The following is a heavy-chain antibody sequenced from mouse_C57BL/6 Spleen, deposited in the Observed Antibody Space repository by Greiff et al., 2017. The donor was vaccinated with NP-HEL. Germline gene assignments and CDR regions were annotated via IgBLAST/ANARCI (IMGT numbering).Heavy chain of an antibody. J-gene: IGHJ4*01. CDR1: GYTFTSYW. Sequence: QVQLQQPGAELVMPGASVKLSCKASGYTFTSYWMHWVKQRPGQGLEWIGEIDPSDSYTNYNQKFKGKSTLTVDKSSSTAYMQLMSLTSEDSAVYYCARGSGYPYYARDYWGQGTSVTVSA. CDR2: IDPSDSYT. V-gene: IGHV1-69*01. D-gene: IGHD3-2*02. CDR3: ARGSGYPYYARDY.